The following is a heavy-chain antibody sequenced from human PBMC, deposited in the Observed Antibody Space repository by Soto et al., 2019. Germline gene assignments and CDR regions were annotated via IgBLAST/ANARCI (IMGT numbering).Heavy chain of an antibody. CDR1: GGSISSYY. CDR3: ARELLWFGEHYYYYYGMDV. CDR2: IYYSGST. D-gene: IGHD3-10*01. Sequence: PSETLSLTCTVSGGSISSYYWSWIRQPPGKGLEWIGYIYYSGSTNYNPSLKSRVTISVDTSKNQSSLKLSSVTAADTAVYYCARELLWFGEHYYYYYGMDVWGQGTTVTVSS. V-gene: IGHV4-59*01. J-gene: IGHJ6*02.